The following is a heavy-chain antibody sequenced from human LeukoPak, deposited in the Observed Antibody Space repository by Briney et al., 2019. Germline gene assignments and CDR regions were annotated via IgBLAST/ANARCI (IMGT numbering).Heavy chain of an antibody. CDR3: ANTEWGYFDY. CDR1: GFTFSIYL. D-gene: IGHD7-27*01. CDR2: KQNDGSNY. J-gene: IGHJ4*02. V-gene: IGHV3-30*02. Sequence: SGGSLRLSRSPSGFTFSIYLMHCARQAPDKALGCVAFKQNDGSNYYYSVSVKGRFTISRDKSKISLYLQMNSLRAEDTAVYYCANTEWGYFDYWGQGTLVTVSS.